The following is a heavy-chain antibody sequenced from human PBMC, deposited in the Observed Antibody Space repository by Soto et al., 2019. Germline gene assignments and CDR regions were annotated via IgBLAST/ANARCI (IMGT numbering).Heavy chain of an antibody. CDR2: INAGNGNT. J-gene: IGHJ6*03. Sequence: ASVKVSCKASGYTFTSYAMHWVRQAPGQRLEWMGWINAGNGNTKYSQKFQGRVTITRDTSASTAYMELSSLRSEDTAVCYCARGYCSGGSCYSDYYYYYYYYMDVWGKGTTVTVSS. D-gene: IGHD2-15*01. V-gene: IGHV1-3*01. CDR3: ARGYCSGGSCYSDYYYYYYYYMDV. CDR1: GYTFTSYA.